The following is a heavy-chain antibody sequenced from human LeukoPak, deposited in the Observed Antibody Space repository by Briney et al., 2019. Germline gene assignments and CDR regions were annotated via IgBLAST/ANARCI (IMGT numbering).Heavy chain of an antibody. CDR2: IYSSGST. D-gene: IGHD4-11*01. V-gene: IGHV4-59*08. Sequence: SETLSLTCTASGGSISDYFWSWIRQPPGKGLEWIAYIYSSGSTHYNPSLKSRVIISVDTSRNQFSLKLTSVTAADTAMYYCARPTQQLLLDATEIWGKGTMVTVSS. J-gene: IGHJ3*02. CDR1: GGSISDYF. CDR3: ARPTQQLLLDATEI.